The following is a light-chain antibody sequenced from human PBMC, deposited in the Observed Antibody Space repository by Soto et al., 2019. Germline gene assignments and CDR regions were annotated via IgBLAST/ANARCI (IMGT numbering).Light chain of an antibody. CDR3: QSYDSRLSGSVV. V-gene: IGLV1-40*01. Sequence: QPVLTQPPSVSGAPGQRVTISCTGSSSNIGAGYDVHWYQQLPGTAPKLLIYGNNNRPSGVSDRFSGSNSGTSASLAITGLQSDDEADYYCQSYDSRLSGSVVFGGGTKVTVL. CDR2: GNN. J-gene: IGLJ2*01. CDR1: SSNIGAGYD.